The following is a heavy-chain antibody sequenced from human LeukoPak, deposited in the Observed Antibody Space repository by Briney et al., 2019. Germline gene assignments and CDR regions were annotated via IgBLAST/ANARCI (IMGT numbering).Heavy chain of an antibody. CDR3: ARAYKDRSLAGKKEFFQH. J-gene: IGHJ1*01. D-gene: IGHD6-19*01. CDR2: ISWNSGTI. Sequence: GGSLRLSCAASGFTFDNYAMNWVRQVPGKGLEWISLISWNSGTIGYADSVKGRFTISRDDANNFLYLQMNSLRAEDTALYYCARAYKDRSLAGKKEFFQHWGQGTLVTVSS. V-gene: IGHV3-9*01. CDR1: GFTFDNYA.